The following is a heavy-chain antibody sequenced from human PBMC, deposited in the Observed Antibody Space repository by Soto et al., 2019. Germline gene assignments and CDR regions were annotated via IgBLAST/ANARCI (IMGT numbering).Heavy chain of an antibody. CDR2: ISGSGDNT. Sequence: EVQLLESGGGLEQPGGSLRLSCVVSGFTFSNYAMNWVRQAPGKGLEWVSGISGSGDNTDYAGSVKGRFTISRDNSKNTLYLKMNNMRVGDRAVYYWAKDRPGSGPDFDIWGQGTLVTVSA. J-gene: IGHJ5*02. D-gene: IGHD2-15*01. V-gene: IGHV3-23*01. CDR1: GFTFSNYA. CDR3: AKDRPGSGPDFDI.